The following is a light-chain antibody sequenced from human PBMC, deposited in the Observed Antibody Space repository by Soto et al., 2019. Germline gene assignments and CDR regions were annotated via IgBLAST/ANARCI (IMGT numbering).Light chain of an antibody. V-gene: IGKV3D-15*01. CDR1: QSVSSS. Sequence: EIVLTQSPGTLSLSPGERATLSCRASQSVSSSLAWYQQKPGQAPRLLIYGASTRATVIPARFSGSGSGTEFNLNINRLQHEDFAVYFCQQYKNWTGPVGKGTKVDI. J-gene: IGKJ1*01. CDR3: QQYKNWTGP. CDR2: GAS.